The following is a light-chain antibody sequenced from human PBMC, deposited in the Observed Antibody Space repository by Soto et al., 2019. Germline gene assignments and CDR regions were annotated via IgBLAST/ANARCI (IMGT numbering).Light chain of an antibody. CDR3: LRSCRGARV. CDR2: DIN. V-gene: IGLV7-46*01. Sequence: QAVVTQEPSLSVSPGGTVTLTCGASTGAVTSGHYPFWFQQKPGQAPRTLIYDINNKHSLTPSRCSGSLLGGKAALTLSGVQPEDEADYYCLRSCRGARVFGGGTKLTVL. J-gene: IGLJ2*01. CDR1: TGAVTSGHY.